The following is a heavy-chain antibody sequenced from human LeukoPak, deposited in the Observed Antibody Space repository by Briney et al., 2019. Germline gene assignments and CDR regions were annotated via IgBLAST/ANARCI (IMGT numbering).Heavy chain of an antibody. CDR1: GHTFTGYY. J-gene: IGHJ3*02. Sequence: GASVKVSFKASGHTFTGYYMHWVRQAPGDGLEWMGWINPNSGGTNHAQTFQGSVTMTRDTSISTAYLELSRLRSDDTAVYYCARGRTAVPTITGAFDIWGQGTMVTVSS. CDR2: INPNSGGT. D-gene: IGHD5-12*01. CDR3: ARGRTAVPTITGAFDI. V-gene: IGHV1-2*02.